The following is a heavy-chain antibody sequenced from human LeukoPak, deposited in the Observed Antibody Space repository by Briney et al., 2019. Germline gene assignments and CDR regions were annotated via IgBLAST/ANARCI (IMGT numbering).Heavy chain of an antibody. CDR2: ISAYNGNT. Sequence: ASVKVSCKASGYTFTSYGISWVRQAPGQGLEWMGWISAYNGNTNYAQKLQGRVTMTTDTSTSTAYMELRSLRSDDTAVYYCAREPLAISGRATTGEGRYWGQGTLVTVSS. D-gene: IGHD1-26*01. CDR3: AREPLAISGRATTGEGRY. V-gene: IGHV1-18*01. CDR1: GYTFTSYG. J-gene: IGHJ4*02.